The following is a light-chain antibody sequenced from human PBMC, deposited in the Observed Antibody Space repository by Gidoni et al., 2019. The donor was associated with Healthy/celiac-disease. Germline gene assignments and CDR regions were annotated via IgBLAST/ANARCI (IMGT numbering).Light chain of an antibody. CDR1: QSISSY. CDR3: QQSYSTPIT. CDR2: AAS. Sequence: IQMTQSPSSLSASVGDRVTITCRASQSISSYLNWYQQKPGKAPKLLIYAASSLQSGVPSRLSGSGSGTDFTITISSLQHEDCATYYCQQSYSTPITLGQGTRLEIK. V-gene: IGKV1-39*01. J-gene: IGKJ5*01.